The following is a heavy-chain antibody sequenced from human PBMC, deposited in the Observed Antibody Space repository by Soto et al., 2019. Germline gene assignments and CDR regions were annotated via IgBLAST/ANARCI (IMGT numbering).Heavy chain of an antibody. CDR3: AKDGTAAGTPDCFDY. CDR2: ISYDGSNK. J-gene: IGHJ4*02. V-gene: IGHV3-30*18. D-gene: IGHD6-13*01. CDR1: GFTFSSYG. Sequence: QVQLVESGGGVVQPGRSLRLSSAASGFTFSSYGMHWVRQAPGKGLEWVAVISYDGSNKYYADSVKGRFTISRDNSKNTLYLQMNSLRAEDTAVYYCAKDGTAAGTPDCFDYWGQGTLVTVSS.